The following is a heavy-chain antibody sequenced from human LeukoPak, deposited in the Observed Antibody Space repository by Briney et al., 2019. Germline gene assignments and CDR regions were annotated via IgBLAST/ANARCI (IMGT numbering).Heavy chain of an antibody. Sequence: KPSETLSLTCTVSGGSISSYYWSWIRQPPGKGLEWIGYIYYSGTTNCNPSLKSRVTISVDTSKNQFSLKLSSVTAADTAVYYCARGVYIAAAQYGYWGQGTLVTVSS. J-gene: IGHJ4*02. V-gene: IGHV4-59*01. CDR3: ARGVYIAAAQYGY. CDR1: GGSISSYY. D-gene: IGHD6-13*01. CDR2: IYYSGTT.